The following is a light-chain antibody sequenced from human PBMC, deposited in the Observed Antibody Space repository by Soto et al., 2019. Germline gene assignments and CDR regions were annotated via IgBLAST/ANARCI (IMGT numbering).Light chain of an antibody. CDR2: DVS. CDR1: SSDVGGYNY. J-gene: IGLJ1*01. V-gene: IGLV2-14*01. CDR3: NSYTTSNTRQIV. Sequence: QSVLTQPASVSGSPGQSITISCTGTSSDVGGYNYVSWYQQHPGKAPKFMIYDVSNRPSGVSTRFSGSKSGNTASLTIPGLQAEDEADYYCNSYTTSNTRQIVFGTGTKVTVL.